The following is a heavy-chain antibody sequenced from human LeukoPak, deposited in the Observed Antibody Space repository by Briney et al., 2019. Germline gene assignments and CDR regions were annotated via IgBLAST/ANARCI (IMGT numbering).Heavy chain of an antibody. D-gene: IGHD6-13*01. J-gene: IGHJ4*02. Sequence: SETLSLTCAVYGGSFSGYYCSWIRQPPRKGLEWIGEIKHSGSTNYNPSLTSRVTISVDTSKNQFSLKLSSVTAADTAVYYCARHREQQLVPLLSFDYWGQGTLVTVSS. CDR1: GGSFSGYY. V-gene: IGHV4-34*01. CDR2: IKHSGST. CDR3: ARHREQQLVPLLSFDY.